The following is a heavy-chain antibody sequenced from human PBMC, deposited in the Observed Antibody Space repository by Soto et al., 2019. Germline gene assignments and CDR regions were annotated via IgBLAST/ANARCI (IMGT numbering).Heavy chain of an antibody. Sequence: GSGPTLVNPTQTLTLTCTFSGFSLSTSGVGLGWIRQPPGKALEWLGIIYWNDEKRYRPSLRRRLTIIKDTSKNQVVLTLTNVDPVDTATYYCAHKTSASDWFDPWGQGTLVTVSS. J-gene: IGHJ5*02. V-gene: IGHV2-5*01. D-gene: IGHD6-13*01. CDR2: IYWNDEK. CDR3: AHKTSASDWFDP. CDR1: GFSLSTSGVG.